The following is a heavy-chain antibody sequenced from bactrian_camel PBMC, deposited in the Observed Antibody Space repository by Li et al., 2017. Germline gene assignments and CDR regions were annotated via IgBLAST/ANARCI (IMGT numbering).Heavy chain of an antibody. V-gene: IGHV3S1*01. CDR1: GSIYGDAC. CDR2: TSLSGGTP. D-gene: IGHD1*01. CDR3: AARPINTRDCVAGGPAEFGY. Sequence: VQLVESGGGSVQAGGSLRLSCGASGSIYGDACVGWFRQAPGKRREGVAATSLSGGTPYYDDSVKGRFSISKDNAGSTLYLQMNDLRPEDTAMYFCAARPINTRDCVAGGPAEFGYWGQGTQVTVS. J-gene: IGHJ6*01.